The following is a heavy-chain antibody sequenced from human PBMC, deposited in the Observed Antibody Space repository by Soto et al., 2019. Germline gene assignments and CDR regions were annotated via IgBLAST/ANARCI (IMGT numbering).Heavy chain of an antibody. J-gene: IGHJ4*02. CDR1: GGTFSSYT. CDR3: ARGTMPLRTILDY. Sequence: QVQLVQSGAEVKKPGSSVKVSCKASGGTFSSYTISWVRQAPGQGLEWMGRIIPILGIANYAQKFQGRVTITADKSTSTAYMELSSLRSEDTAVYYCARGTMPLRTILDYWGQGTLVTVSS. D-gene: IGHD1-7*01. V-gene: IGHV1-69*02. CDR2: IIPILGIA.